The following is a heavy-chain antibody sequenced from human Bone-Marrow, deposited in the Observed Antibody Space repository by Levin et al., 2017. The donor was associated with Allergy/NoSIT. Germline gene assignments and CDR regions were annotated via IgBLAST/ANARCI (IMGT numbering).Heavy chain of an antibody. CDR3: ARDEGVVIAAGSVWFDP. J-gene: IGHJ5*02. CDR1: GYTFSTYS. CDR2: ISAYNGNT. Sequence: GESLKISCKASGYTFSTYSITWVRQAPGQRLEWMGWISAYNGNTKYAQKIQGRVTMTTDTSTSTAYMELRNLRSDDTAVYYCARDEGVVIAAGSVWFDPWGQGTLVTVSS. D-gene: IGHD6-13*01. V-gene: IGHV1-18*01.